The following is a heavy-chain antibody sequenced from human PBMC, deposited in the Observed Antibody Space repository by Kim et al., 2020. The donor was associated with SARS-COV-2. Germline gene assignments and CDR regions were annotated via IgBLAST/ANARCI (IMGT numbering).Heavy chain of an antibody. CDR2: MNPNSGNT. D-gene: IGHD3-22*01. V-gene: IGHV1-8*01. CDR3: AKGRGDTIIVVVIKTVYYYGMDV. CDR1: GYTFTSYD. Sequence: ASVKVSCKASGYTFTSYDINWVRQATGQGLEWMGWMNPNSGNTGYAQKFQGRVTMTRNTSISTAYMELSSLRSEDTAVYYCAKGRGDTIIVVVIKTVYYYGMDVWGQGTTVTVSS. J-gene: IGHJ6*02.